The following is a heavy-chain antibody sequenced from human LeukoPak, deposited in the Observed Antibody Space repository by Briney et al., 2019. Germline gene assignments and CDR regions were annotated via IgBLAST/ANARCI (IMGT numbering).Heavy chain of an antibody. Sequence: GESLKISCKCSGYSFTTYWIGGVRQMPGKGLEWMGIIYPGDSDTRYTPSFQGQVTISADKSIGTAYLQWRSLKASDNAMYYCARLYSSGWLDHWGQGTLVSVSS. CDR2: IYPGDSDT. V-gene: IGHV5-51*01. CDR3: ARLYSSGWLDH. D-gene: IGHD6-19*01. CDR1: GYSFTTYW. J-gene: IGHJ5*02.